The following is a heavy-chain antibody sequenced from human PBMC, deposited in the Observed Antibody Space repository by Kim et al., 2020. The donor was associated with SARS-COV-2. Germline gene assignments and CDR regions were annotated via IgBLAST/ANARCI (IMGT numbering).Heavy chain of an antibody. D-gene: IGHD5-12*01. Sequence: SETLSLTCAVYGGSFSGYYWSWIRQPPGKGLEWIGEINHSGSTNYNPSLKSRVTISVDTSKNQFSLKLSSVTAADTAVNYCARAAVLPRVDIGATINTCANLCFDPWGQGTLVTVSS. CDR2: INHSGST. J-gene: IGHJ5*02. V-gene: IGHV4-34*01. CDR1: GGSFSGYY. CDR3: ARAAVLPRVDIGATINTCANLCFDP.